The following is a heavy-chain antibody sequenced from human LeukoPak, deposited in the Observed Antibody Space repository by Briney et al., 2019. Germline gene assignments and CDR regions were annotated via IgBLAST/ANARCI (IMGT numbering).Heavy chain of an antibody. Sequence: ASVTVSCKVSGYTLTELSVHWVRQAPGKGLEWMGGFDPEDGETIYAQKFQGRVTMTEDTSTDTAYMELSSLRSEDTAVYYCATGPTFWGDFYHWGQGTLVTVSS. V-gene: IGHV1-24*01. CDR2: FDPEDGET. CDR1: GYTLTELS. D-gene: IGHD3-16*01. CDR3: ATGPTFWGDFYH. J-gene: IGHJ4*02.